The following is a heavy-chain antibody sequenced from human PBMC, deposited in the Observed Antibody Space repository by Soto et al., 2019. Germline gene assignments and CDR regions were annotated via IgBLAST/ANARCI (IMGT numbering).Heavy chain of an antibody. CDR3: ARVIGYCSSTSCYDLFGAESYFVY. Sequence: GASVKVSCKASGYTFTSYFMHWVRQAPGQGLEWMGGIIPIFGTANYAQKLQGRVTMTTDTSTSTAYMELSSLRSEDTAVYYCARVIGYCSSTSCYDLFGAESYFVYWGQGTLVTVSS. CDR1: GYTFTSYF. V-gene: IGHV1-69*05. D-gene: IGHD2-2*01. CDR2: IIPIFGTA. J-gene: IGHJ4*02.